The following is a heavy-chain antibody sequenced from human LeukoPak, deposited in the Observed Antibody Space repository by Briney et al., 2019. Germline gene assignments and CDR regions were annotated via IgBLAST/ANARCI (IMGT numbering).Heavy chain of an antibody. V-gene: IGHV2-5*02. CDR1: GFSLSTSGVG. CDR2: IYWDDDK. D-gene: IGHD2-2*01. CDR3: AHSIHCSSTSCQTIPFDY. Sequence: SGPTLFKPTPPLTLTCTFSGFSLSTSGVGVGWIRQPPGKALEWLALIYWDDDKRYSPSLKSRLTITKDTSKNQVVLTMTNMDPVDTATYYCAHSIHCSSTSCQTIPFDYWGQGTLVTVSS. J-gene: IGHJ4*02.